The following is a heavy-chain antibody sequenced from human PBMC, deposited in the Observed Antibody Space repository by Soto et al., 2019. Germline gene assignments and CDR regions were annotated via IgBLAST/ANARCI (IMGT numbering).Heavy chain of an antibody. CDR3: ARSGVLRFLADYYGMDV. CDR1: GYTFTSYD. CDR2: MNPNSGNT. V-gene: IGHV1-8*01. Sequence: ASVKVSCKASGYTFTSYDINWVRQATGQGLEWMGWMNPNSGNTGYAQKFQGRVTMTRNTSISTAYMELSSLRSEDTAVYCCARSGVLRFLADYYGMDVWGQGTTVTVSS. J-gene: IGHJ6*02. D-gene: IGHD3-3*01.